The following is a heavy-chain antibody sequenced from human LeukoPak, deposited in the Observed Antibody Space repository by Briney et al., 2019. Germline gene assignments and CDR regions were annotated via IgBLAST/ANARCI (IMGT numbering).Heavy chain of an antibody. V-gene: IGHV1-69*13. J-gene: IGHJ6*03. CDR2: IIPIFGTA. CDR1: GGTFSSYA. D-gene: IGHD2-2*01. CDR3: ARGIVVVPAAPRGKYYYYYMDV. Sequence: ASVKVSCKASGGTFSSYAISWVRQAPGQGLEWMGGIIPIFGTANYAQKFQGRVTITADESTSTAYMELSSLRSEDTAVYYCARGIVVVPAAPRGKYYYYYMDVWGKGTTVTISS.